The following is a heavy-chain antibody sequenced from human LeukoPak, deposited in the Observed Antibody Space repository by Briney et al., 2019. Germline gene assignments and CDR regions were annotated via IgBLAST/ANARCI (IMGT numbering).Heavy chain of an antibody. D-gene: IGHD3-3*01. CDR1: GFTFSDYW. J-gene: IGHJ4*02. V-gene: IGHV3-7*01. Sequence: GGSLRLSCAASGFTFSDYWMSWVRQAPGKGLGWVANIKQDGSAEYYVDSVKGRFTISRDNAKNSLYLQMNSLRAEDTAVYYCARAPRESAYSPLDYWGQGTLVSVST. CDR3: ARAPRESAYSPLDY. CDR2: IKQDGSAE.